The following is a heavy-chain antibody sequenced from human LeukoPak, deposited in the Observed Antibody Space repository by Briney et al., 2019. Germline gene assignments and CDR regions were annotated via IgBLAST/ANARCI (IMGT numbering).Heavy chain of an antibody. Sequence: GGSLTLSCAASGFTFSSYWMTWVRQAPGKGLEGVANIKQDGSEKYYVDSVKGRFTISRDNAKNSLYLQMNSLRAEDTAVYYCARKADSGWWFGYWGQGTLVTVSS. J-gene: IGHJ4*02. CDR2: IKQDGSEK. D-gene: IGHD6-19*01. V-gene: IGHV3-7*01. CDR3: ARKADSGWWFGY. CDR1: GFTFSSYW.